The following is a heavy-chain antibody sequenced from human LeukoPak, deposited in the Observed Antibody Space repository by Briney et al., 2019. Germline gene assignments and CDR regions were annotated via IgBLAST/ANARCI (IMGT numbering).Heavy chain of an antibody. CDR2: IKQDGSEK. CDR3: ARKAYGLDV. Sequence: GGSLRLSCAPSGFTFSSYWMSWVRQAPGKGLEWVANIKQDGSEKYYVDSVKGRFTISRDNAKNSLYLQMHSLRAEDTAVYYCARKAYGLDVWGKGTTVTVSS. V-gene: IGHV3-7*03. J-gene: IGHJ6*04. CDR1: GFTFSSYW.